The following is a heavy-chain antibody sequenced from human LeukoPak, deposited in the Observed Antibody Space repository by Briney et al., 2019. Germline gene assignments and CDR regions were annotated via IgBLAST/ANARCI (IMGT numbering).Heavy chain of an antibody. D-gene: IGHD1-26*01. V-gene: IGHV3-23*01. CDR1: GFTVSSYY. Sequence: GGSLRLSRAASGFTVSSYYMSWVRQAPGKGLEWVSAISGSGGSTYYADSVKGRFTISRDNSKNTLYLQINSLRAEDTAVYYCAKLEMGATGGLDYWGQGTLVTVSS. J-gene: IGHJ4*02. CDR3: AKLEMGATGGLDY. CDR2: ISGSGGST.